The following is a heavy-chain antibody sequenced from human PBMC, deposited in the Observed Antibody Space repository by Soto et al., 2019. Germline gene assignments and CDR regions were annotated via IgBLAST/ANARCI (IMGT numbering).Heavy chain of an antibody. Sequence: GGSLRLSCAASGFTFSSYAMSWVRQAPGKGLEWVSAISGSGGSTYYADSVKGRFTISRDNSKNTLYLQMNSLRAEDTAVYYCAKGGRVVVPETYYFDYWGQGTRVTVSS. CDR1: GFTFSSYA. J-gene: IGHJ4*02. V-gene: IGHV3-23*01. CDR3: AKGGRVVVPETYYFDY. CDR2: ISGSGGST. D-gene: IGHD3-22*01.